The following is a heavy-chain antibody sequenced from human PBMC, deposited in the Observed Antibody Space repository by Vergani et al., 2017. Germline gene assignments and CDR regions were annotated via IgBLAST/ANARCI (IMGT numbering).Heavy chain of an antibody. D-gene: IGHD2-2*01. Sequence: QVQLEQSGAEEKKPGSSVTVSCRAAGGTFGSHTIRWVRQAPGQGLEWVGSVIPNLEITTLAQHLQGRVIITADKSTDTAYMELSSLRSEDTAMYYCSLAESSTSCINRVCIPPVPGSWLDPWGQGTLVTVSS. CDR3: SLAESSTSCINRVCIPPVPGSWLDP. V-gene: IGHV1-69*02. J-gene: IGHJ5*02. CDR2: VIPNLEIT. CDR1: GGTFGSHT.